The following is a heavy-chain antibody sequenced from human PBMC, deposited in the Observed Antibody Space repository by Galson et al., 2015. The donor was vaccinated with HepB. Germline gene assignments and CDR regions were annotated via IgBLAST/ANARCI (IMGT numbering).Heavy chain of an antibody. Sequence: SLRLSCAASGFTFSSYGMHWVRQAPGKGLEWVAVISYDGSNKYYADSVKGRFTTSRDNSKNTLYLQMNSLRAEDTAVYYCAKDRGEYSSGWKLYHYYGMDVWGQGTTVTVSS. D-gene: IGHD6-19*01. CDR3: AKDRGEYSSGWKLYHYYGMDV. CDR2: ISYDGSNK. CDR1: GFTFSSYG. J-gene: IGHJ6*02. V-gene: IGHV3-30*18.